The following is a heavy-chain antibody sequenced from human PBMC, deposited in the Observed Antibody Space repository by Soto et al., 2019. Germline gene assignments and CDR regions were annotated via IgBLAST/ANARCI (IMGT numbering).Heavy chain of an antibody. V-gene: IGHV6-1*01. CDR1: GDSVSSNSAA. J-gene: IGHJ3*02. Sequence: SQTLSLTCALSGDSVSSNSAAWNWVRQSPSRGLEWLGRTYYRSKWYNDYAVSVKSRITIDPDTSKNQFSLQLNSVTPDDTAVYYCARAVAATANAFVTWGQGTVVTVSS. CDR3: ARAVAATANAFVT. CDR2: TYYRSKWYN. D-gene: IGHD6-19*01.